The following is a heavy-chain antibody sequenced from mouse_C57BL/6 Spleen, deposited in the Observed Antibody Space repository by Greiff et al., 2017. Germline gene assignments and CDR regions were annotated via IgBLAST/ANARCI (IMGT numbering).Heavy chain of an antibody. D-gene: IGHD1-1*01. V-gene: IGHV1-52*01. CDR1: GYTFTSYW. CDR3: ARDTVVARSYFDY. CDR2: INPSASGT. J-gene: IGHJ2*01. Sequence: QVQLQQPGAELVRPGSSVKLSCKASGYTFTSYWMHWVKQRPIQGLEWIGNINPSASGTTYNQKFKDKATLTVDKSSSTAYMQLSSLTSEDSAVYYFARDTVVARSYFDYWGQGTTLTGAS.